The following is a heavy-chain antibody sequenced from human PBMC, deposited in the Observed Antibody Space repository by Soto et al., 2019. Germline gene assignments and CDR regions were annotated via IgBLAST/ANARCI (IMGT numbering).Heavy chain of an antibody. V-gene: IGHV5-51*01. CDR2: IFFGASKI. Sequence: PGESLKISCKGSAYSFNTYWTAWVRQTPGKGLEWMGSIFFGASKIRYSPSFEGQVTISADKSINTAYLHWSSLKASDSAIYYCATWRGSSWFDYWGQGSLVTVSS. D-gene: IGHD6-13*01. J-gene: IGHJ4*02. CDR1: AYSFNTYW. CDR3: ATWRGSSWFDY.